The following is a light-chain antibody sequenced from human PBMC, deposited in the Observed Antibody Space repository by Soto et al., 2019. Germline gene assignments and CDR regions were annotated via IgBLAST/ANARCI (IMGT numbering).Light chain of an antibody. Sequence: QSVLTQPASVSGSPGQSITISCAGSSSDVGSYNFVSWYQQHPGKAPKLMIYDVTKRPSGVSSRFSGSKSGNTASLTISGLQAEDEADYYCGSYACTTTFGFGTGTKVTVL. CDR2: DVT. CDR1: SSDVGSYNF. J-gene: IGLJ1*01. V-gene: IGLV2-23*02. CDR3: GSYACTTTFG.